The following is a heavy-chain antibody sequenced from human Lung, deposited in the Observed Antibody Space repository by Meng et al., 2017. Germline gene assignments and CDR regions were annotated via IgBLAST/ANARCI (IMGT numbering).Heavy chain of an antibody. D-gene: IGHD4-11*01. J-gene: IGHJ4*02. CDR1: GWSFSDYY. V-gene: IGHV4-34*01. Sequence: VQLPQVGARLLKPSETLSLTCVVPGWSFSDYYWSWIRPPPRKGLEWIGEINHSGSTNYNPSLESRATISVDTSQNNLSLKLSFVTAADSAVYYCARGPTTMAHDFDYWGQGTLVTVSS. CDR3: ARGPTTMAHDFDY. CDR2: INHSGST.